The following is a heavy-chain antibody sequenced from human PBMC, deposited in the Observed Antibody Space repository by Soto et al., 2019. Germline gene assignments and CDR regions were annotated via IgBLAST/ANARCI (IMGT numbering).Heavy chain of an antibody. CDR3: AKGTLGRRELPDSLSWVDY. J-gene: IGHJ4*02. Sequence: GGSLRLSCAASGFTFSSYGMHWVRQAPGKGLEWVAVISYDGSNKYYADSVKGRFTISRDNSKNTLYLQMNSLRAEDTAVYYCAKGTLGRRELPDSLSWVDYWGQGTLVTVSS. D-gene: IGHD1-26*01. V-gene: IGHV3-30*18. CDR2: ISYDGSNK. CDR1: GFTFSSYG.